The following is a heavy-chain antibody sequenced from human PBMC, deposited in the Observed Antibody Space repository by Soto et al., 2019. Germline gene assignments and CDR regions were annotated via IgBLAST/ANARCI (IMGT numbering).Heavy chain of an antibody. Sequence: EVRLLESGGGLVQPGGSLRLSCAASGFTFSSYAMSWVRQAPGKGLEWVSTISGSGGGTYYADSMKGRFTISRDNSKNTLYLQMNSLRAEDTAVYYCARASIAAAGYYFDYWGQGTLVTVSS. J-gene: IGHJ4*02. V-gene: IGHV3-23*01. CDR2: ISGSGGGT. D-gene: IGHD6-13*01. CDR1: GFTFSSYA. CDR3: ARASIAAAGYYFDY.